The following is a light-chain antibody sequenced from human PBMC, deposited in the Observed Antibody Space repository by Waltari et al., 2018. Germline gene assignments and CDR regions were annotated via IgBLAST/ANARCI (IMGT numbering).Light chain of an antibody. V-gene: IGKV3-20*01. Sequence: EIVLTQSPGTLSLSPGERATLSCRASQSVSRYLAWYQQRPGQPPRLLIYDTSTRVTGIPDRFSGSGSGTDFSLTISRLEPEDFAVYYCQKYGTLPATFGQGTKVEI. CDR3: QKYGTLPAT. J-gene: IGKJ1*01. CDR2: DTS. CDR1: QSVSRY.